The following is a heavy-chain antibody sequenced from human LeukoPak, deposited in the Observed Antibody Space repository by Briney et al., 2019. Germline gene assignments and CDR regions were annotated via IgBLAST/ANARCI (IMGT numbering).Heavy chain of an antibody. J-gene: IGHJ4*02. CDR1: GFTFGDYG. CDR2: IRSKAYGGTT. V-gene: IGHV3-49*04. CDR3: TGSFGELTFFDY. Sequence: GGSLRLSCTTSGFTFGDYGMSWVRQAPGKGLEWVGFIRSKAYGGTTGNAASVKGRFTISRDDSKSIAYLQMNSLKTEDTAVYYCTGSFGELTFFDYWGLGTLVTVSS. D-gene: IGHD3-10*01.